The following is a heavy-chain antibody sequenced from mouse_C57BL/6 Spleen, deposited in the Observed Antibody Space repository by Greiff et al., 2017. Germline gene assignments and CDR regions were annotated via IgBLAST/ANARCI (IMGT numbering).Heavy chain of an antibody. D-gene: IGHD2-4*01. CDR3: ARFYYDYDAVPYRDY. CDR2: ISYDGSN. CDR1: GYSITSGYY. J-gene: IGHJ2*01. Sequence: EVQLQESGPGLVKPSQSLSLTCSVTGYSITSGYYWNWIRQFPGNKLEWMGYISYDGSNNYNPSLKNRISITRDTSKNQFFLKLNSVTTEDTATYYCARFYYDYDAVPYRDYWGQGTTLTVSS. V-gene: IGHV3-6*01.